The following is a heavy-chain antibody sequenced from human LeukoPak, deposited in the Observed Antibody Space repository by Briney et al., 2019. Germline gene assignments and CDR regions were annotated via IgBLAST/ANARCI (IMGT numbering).Heavy chain of an antibody. CDR2: ISSSGSTI. CDR3: ARVGPYSSGWSLSFDY. D-gene: IGHD6-19*01. J-gene: IGHJ4*02. V-gene: IGHV3-11*01. Sequence: KAGGSLRLSCAASGFTFSDYYMSWIRQAPGKGLEWVSYISSSGSTIYYADSVKGRFTISRDNAKNSLYLQMSSLRAEDTAVYYCARVGPYSSGWSLSFDYWGQGTLVTVSS. CDR1: GFTFSDYY.